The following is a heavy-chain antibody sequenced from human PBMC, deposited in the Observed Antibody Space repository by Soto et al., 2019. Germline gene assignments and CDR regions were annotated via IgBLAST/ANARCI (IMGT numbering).Heavy chain of an antibody. CDR1: GYTFTIYG. Sequence: GASVKVSCKASGYTFTIYGISWVRQAPGQGLEWMGWISAYNGNTNYAQKLQGRVTMTTDTSTSTAYMELRSLRSDDTAVYYCAREASYDILTKNGMDVWGQGTTVTVSS. D-gene: IGHD3-9*01. J-gene: IGHJ6*02. CDR3: AREASYDILTKNGMDV. V-gene: IGHV1-18*04. CDR2: ISAYNGNT.